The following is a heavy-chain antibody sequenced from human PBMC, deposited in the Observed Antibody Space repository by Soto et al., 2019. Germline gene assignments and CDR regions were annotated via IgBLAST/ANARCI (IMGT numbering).Heavy chain of an antibody. CDR2: VSHDGRNT. CDR3: AKGGRQWLVTSDFNY. Sequence: VQLVESGGGVVQPGRSLRLSCAASGFTFSDDAMHWVRQAPGKGLEWVAVVSHDGRNTHYADSVKGRFTISRDSSKNTVSLEMTSLRAEDMAVYYCAKGGRQWLVTSDFNYWGQGALVTVSS. CDR1: GFTFSDDA. J-gene: IGHJ4*02. V-gene: IGHV3-30*18. D-gene: IGHD6-19*01.